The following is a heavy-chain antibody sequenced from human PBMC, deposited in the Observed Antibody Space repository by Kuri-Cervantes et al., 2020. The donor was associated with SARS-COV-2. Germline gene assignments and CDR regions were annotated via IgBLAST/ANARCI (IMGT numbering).Heavy chain of an antibody. CDR2: IDWDDDK. V-gene: IGHV2-70*01. CDR1: GFSLSTSAVR. J-gene: IGHJ4*02. Sequence: SGPTLVHPTHTLTITCTFSGFSLSTSAVRAGWIRQPPRKAREWLALIDWDDDKYYSTTLKTRLTISKDTSNNQVVLTMTNMDPVDTATYYSARTLHPVWHGSGTYYFDYWGQGTLVTVSS. CDR3: ARTLHPVWHGSGTYYFDY. D-gene: IGHD3-16*01.